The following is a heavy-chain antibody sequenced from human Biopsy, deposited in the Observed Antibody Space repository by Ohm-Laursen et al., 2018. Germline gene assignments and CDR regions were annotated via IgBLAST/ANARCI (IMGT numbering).Heavy chain of an antibody. V-gene: IGHV2-5*01. J-gene: IGHJ4*02. CDR3: AHAIYFDSSAYYFDS. D-gene: IGHD3-22*01. CDR2: IYWNGDE. Sequence: PTQTLTLTCSFSGFSLSTIGVGVGWIRQPPGKALEWLANIYWNGDERSSPSLRSRLTITNDTSKNQVVLTLINMDPMDTATYYCAHAIYFDSSAYYFDSWGQGTLVTVSS. CDR1: GFSLSTIGVG.